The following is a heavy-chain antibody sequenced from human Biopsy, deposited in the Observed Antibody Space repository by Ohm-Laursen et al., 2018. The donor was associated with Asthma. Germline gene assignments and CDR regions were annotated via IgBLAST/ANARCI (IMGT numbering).Heavy chain of an antibody. CDR2: ISVYNGNT. V-gene: IGHV1-18*01. CDR1: GYTFNSAG. CDR3: ARAVDYSHYYGIDV. Sequence: ATVKISCKTSGYTFNSAGITWVRQAPGQGLEWMGWISVYNGNTKVAQKLQDRVTMITVTSTSTAYMELRSLRSDDTAVYFCARAVDYSHYYGIDVWGQGTTVTVS. J-gene: IGHJ6*02. D-gene: IGHD3-10*01.